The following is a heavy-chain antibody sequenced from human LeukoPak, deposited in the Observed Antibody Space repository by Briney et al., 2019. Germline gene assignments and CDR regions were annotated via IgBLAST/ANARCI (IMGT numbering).Heavy chain of an antibody. CDR2: IRSKANSYAT. V-gene: IGHV3-73*01. D-gene: IGHD3-10*01. J-gene: IGHJ4*02. CDR1: GFTFSGSA. Sequence: GGSLKLSCAASGFTFSGSAMHWVRQASGKGLEWVGRIRSKANSYATAYAASVKGRFTISRDDSKNTAYLQMNSLKTEDTAVYYCTSGGGPRLWFGSWGQGTLVTVSS. CDR3: TSGGGPRLWFGS.